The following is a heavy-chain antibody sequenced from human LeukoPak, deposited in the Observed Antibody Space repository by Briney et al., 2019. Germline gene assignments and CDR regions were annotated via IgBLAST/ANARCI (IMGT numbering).Heavy chain of an antibody. D-gene: IGHD5-12*01. J-gene: IGHJ4*02. CDR2: ISYDGSNK. V-gene: IGHV3-30-3*01. CDR1: GFTFSSYA. CDR3: ARAESRLKPRFGATITAIDY. Sequence: QPGRSLRLSCAASGFTFSSYAMHWVRQAPGKGLEWVAVISYDGSNKYYADSVMGRFTISRDNSKNTLYLQMNSLRAEDTAVYYCARAESRLKPRFGATITAIDYWGQGTLVTVSS.